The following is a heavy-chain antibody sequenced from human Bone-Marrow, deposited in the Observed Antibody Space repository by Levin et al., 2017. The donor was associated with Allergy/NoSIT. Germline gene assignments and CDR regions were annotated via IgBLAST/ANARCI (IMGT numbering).Heavy chain of an antibody. CDR1: GGSISSYY. Sequence: KTGGSLRLSCTVSGGSISSYYWSWIRQPPGKGLEWIGYVYYSGRTNYNPSLKSRVTMSVDTSKNQFSLKLSSVTAADTAVYYCARFGMTGYCTSASCTDYWGQGRLVTVSS. J-gene: IGHJ4*02. D-gene: IGHD2-2*01. CDR2: VYYSGRT. CDR3: ARFGMTGYCTSASCTDY. V-gene: IGHV4-59*08.